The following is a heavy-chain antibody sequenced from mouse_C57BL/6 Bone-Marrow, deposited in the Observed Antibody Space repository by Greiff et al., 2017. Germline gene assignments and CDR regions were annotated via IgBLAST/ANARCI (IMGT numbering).Heavy chain of an antibody. Sequence: VQLQQPGAELVKPGASVKVSCKASGYTFTSYWMHWVKQRPGQGLEWIGRIDPSDSDTNYNQKFKGKATLTVDKSSSTAYMQLSSLTSEDSAVCYCSPNSFAYWGQGTLVSVSA. V-gene: IGHV1-74*01. CDR3: SPNSFAY. J-gene: IGHJ3*01. CDR2: IDPSDSDT. CDR1: GYTFTSYW.